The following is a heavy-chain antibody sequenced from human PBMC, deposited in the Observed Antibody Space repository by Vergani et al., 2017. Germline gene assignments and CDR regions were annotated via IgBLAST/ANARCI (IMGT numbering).Heavy chain of an antibody. V-gene: IGHV3-7*01. Sequence: EVQRVESGGGLVQPGGSLRLSCAASGFTFSSYWMSWVRQGPGKGLEGVANIKQDGSEKYYVDSVKGRFTISRDNAKNSLYLQMNSLRAEDTAVYYCARDRASSGWMPLDYWGQGTLVTVSS. D-gene: IGHD6-19*01. CDR2: IKQDGSEK. CDR1: GFTFSSYW. CDR3: ARDRASSGWMPLDY. J-gene: IGHJ4*02.